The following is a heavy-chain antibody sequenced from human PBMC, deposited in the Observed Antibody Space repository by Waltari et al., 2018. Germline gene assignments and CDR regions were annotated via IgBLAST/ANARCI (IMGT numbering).Heavy chain of an antibody. CDR2: INHSGST. Sequence: QVQLQQWGAGLLKPSETLSLTCAVYGGSFSGYYWSWIRQPPGKGLEWIGEINHSGSTNYNPSLKSRVTISVDTSKNQFSLKLSSVTAADTAVYYCARGEPDYGDVYYYYYMDVWGKGTTVTVSS. V-gene: IGHV4-34*01. J-gene: IGHJ6*03. CDR3: ARGEPDYGDVYYYYYMDV. CDR1: GGSFSGYY. D-gene: IGHD4-17*01.